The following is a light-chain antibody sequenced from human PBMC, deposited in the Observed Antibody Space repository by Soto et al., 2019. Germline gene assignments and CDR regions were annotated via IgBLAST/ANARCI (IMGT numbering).Light chain of an antibody. CDR2: GNS. V-gene: IGLV1-40*01. CDR1: SSNIGAGYD. Sequence: QSVLTQQPSVSGAPGQRVTISCTGSSSNIGAGYDVHWYQQLPGTAPKLLIYGNSNRPSGVPDRFSGSKSGTSASLAITGLQAEDEADYYCQSYDSSLPVVFGGGTKLTVL. CDR3: QSYDSSLPVV. J-gene: IGLJ2*01.